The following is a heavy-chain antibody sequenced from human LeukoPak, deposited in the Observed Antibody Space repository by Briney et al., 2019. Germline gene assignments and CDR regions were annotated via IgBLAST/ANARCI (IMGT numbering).Heavy chain of an antibody. J-gene: IGHJ4*02. Sequence: GGSLRLSCAASGFTFSSYSMNWVRQAPGKGLEWVSYISSSSSTIYYADSVKGRFTISRDNGKNSVYLQMNSLRVEDTAVYYCARTGLGMYSFDQWGQGTLVTVSS. CDR2: ISSSSSTI. CDR1: GFTFSSYS. V-gene: IGHV3-48*01. D-gene: IGHD3/OR15-3a*01. CDR3: ARTGLGMYSFDQ.